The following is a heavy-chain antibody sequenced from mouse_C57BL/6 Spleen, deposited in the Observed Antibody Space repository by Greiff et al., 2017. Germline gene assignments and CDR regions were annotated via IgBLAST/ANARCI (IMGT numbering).Heavy chain of an antibody. CDR2: MSSGSSTI. CDR1: GFTFSDYG. J-gene: IGHJ3*01. V-gene: IGHV5-17*01. CDR3: ARWPQFAY. Sequence: DVQLVESGGGLVKPGGSLKLSCAASGFTFSDYGMHWVRQAPEKGLEWVAYMSSGSSTIYYADTVKGRFTLSRDNAKNTLCLQSTSLRSEDTAMYYCARWPQFAYWGQGALVTVSA.